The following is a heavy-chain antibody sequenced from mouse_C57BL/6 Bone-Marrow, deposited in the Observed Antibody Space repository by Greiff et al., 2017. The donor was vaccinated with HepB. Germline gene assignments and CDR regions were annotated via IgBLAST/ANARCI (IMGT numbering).Heavy chain of an antibody. CDR3: ARVTTAHWYFDV. D-gene: IGHD1-2*01. CDR2: IRNKANGYTT. Sequence: EVQGVESGGGLVQPGGSLSLSCAASGFTFTDYYMSWVRQPPGKALEWLGFIRNKANGYTTEYSASVKGRFTISRDNSQSILYLQMNALRAEDSATYYCARVTTAHWYFDVWGTGTTVTVSS. J-gene: IGHJ1*03. V-gene: IGHV7-3*01. CDR1: GFTFTDYY.